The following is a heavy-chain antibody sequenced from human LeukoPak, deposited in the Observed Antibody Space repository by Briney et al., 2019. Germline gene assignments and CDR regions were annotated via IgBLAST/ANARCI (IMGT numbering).Heavy chain of an antibody. CDR1: GGTFSSYA. D-gene: IGHD3-3*01. V-gene: IGHV1-69*04. CDR2: IIPILGIA. Sequence: GASVKVSCKASGGTFSSYAISWVRQAPGQGLEWMGRIIPILGIANYAQKFQGRVTITADKSTSTAYMELSSLRSEDTAVYYCARVLRFLEWLPHDGYYYYGMDVWGQGTTVTVSS. J-gene: IGHJ6*02. CDR3: ARVLRFLEWLPHDGYYYYGMDV.